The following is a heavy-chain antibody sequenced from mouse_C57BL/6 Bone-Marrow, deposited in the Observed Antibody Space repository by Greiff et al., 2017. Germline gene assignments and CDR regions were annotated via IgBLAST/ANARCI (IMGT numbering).Heavy chain of an antibody. V-gene: IGHV5-4*01. CDR1: GFTFSSYA. Sequence: EVKLVESGGGLVKPGGSLKLSCAASGFTFSSYAMSWVRQTPEKRLEWVATISDGGSYTYYPDNVKGRFTISRDTAKNNLYLQMSHLKSEDTAMYYCARDRGPHYYGSSYENYAMDYWGQGTSVTVSS. J-gene: IGHJ4*01. CDR2: ISDGGSYT. CDR3: ARDRGPHYYGSSYENYAMDY. D-gene: IGHD1-1*01.